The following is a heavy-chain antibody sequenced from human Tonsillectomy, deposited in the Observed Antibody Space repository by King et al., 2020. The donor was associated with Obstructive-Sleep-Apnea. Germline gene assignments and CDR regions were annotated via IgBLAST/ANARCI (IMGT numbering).Heavy chain of an antibody. V-gene: IGHV4-30-4*01. CDR2: IYNSGST. J-gene: IGHJ5*02. CDR3: VRRRITSGAPNWFDP. CDR1: GGSKRSNDYY. D-gene: IGHD1-14*01. Sequence: VQLQESGPGLLKPSQTLPLTCTVSGGSKRSNDYYWSWIREPPGKDPEWVGYIYNSGSTDYNPSLKGRVTMSLDTTKNQFSLHLRAVTAADTAVYYCVRRRITSGAPNWFDPWGQGTLVTVSS.